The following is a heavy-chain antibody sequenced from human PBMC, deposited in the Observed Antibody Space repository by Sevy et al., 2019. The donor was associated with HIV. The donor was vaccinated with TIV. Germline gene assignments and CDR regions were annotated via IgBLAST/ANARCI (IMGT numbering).Heavy chain of an antibody. D-gene: IGHD3-3*01. CDR1: GYTFTGYY. CDR3: ARGMGFDFWSGYPDV. Sequence: ASVKVSCKASGYTFTGYYMHWVRQAPGQGLEWMGRINPNSGDTNYAQKFQGRVTMTRDTSISTAYMELSRLRSDDTAVYYCARGMGFDFWSGYPDVWGQGTTVTVSS. V-gene: IGHV1-2*06. J-gene: IGHJ6*02. CDR2: INPNSGDT.